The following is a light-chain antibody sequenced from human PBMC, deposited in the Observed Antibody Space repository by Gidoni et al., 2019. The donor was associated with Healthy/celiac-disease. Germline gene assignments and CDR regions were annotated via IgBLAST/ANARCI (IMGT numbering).Light chain of an antibody. CDR2: GAS. V-gene: IGKV3-20*01. CDR3: QQYGSSPGT. J-gene: IGKJ1*01. Sequence: DIVLTQSPGTLSLSPGERATLSCRASQSVSSSYLAWYQQKPGQAPRLLIYGASSRAPGIPDRFSGSGSGTDFTLTISRLEPEDFAVYYCQQYGSSPGTFGQGTKVEIK. CDR1: QSVSSSY.